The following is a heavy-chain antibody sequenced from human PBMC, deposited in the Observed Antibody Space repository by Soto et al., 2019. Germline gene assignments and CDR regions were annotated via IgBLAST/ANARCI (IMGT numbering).Heavy chain of an antibody. D-gene: IGHD5-18*01. CDR2: INHSGST. CDR1: GGSFSGYY. CDR3: AYRSSYGHGLAY. Sequence: SETLSLTCAVYGGSFSGYYWSWIRQPPGKGLEWIGEINHSGSTNYNPSLKSRVTISVETSKNQFSLKLSYVTAADTAVYYCAYRSSYGHGLAYWGQGTLVTVYS. J-gene: IGHJ4*02. V-gene: IGHV4-34*01.